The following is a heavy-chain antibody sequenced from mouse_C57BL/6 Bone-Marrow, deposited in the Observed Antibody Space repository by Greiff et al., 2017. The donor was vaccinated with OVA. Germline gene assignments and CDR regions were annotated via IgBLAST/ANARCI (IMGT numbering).Heavy chain of an antibody. D-gene: IGHD2-3*01. CDR1: GYSITSGYY. CDR3: ASYDLFDY. CDR2: ISYDGSN. Sequence: VQLKQSGPGLVKPSQSLSLTCSVTGYSITSGYYWNWIRQFPGNKLEWMGYISYDGSNNYNPSLKNRISITRDTSKNQFFLKLNSVTTEDTATYYCASYDLFDYWGQGTTLTVSS. J-gene: IGHJ2*01. V-gene: IGHV3-6*01.